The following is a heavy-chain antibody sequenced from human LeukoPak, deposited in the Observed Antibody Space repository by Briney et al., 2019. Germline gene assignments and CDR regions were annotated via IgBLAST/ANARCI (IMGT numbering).Heavy chain of an antibody. J-gene: IGHJ4*02. Sequence: ASVNVSCKASGYTFTSYGISWVRQAPGQRLEWMGWINAGNGNTKYSQEFQGRVAITRDTSASTAYMELSSLRSEDMAVYYCARDSRSFYYDSSGFDYWGQGTLVTVSS. CDR1: GYTFTSYG. D-gene: IGHD3-22*01. V-gene: IGHV1-3*03. CDR2: INAGNGNT. CDR3: ARDSRSFYYDSSGFDY.